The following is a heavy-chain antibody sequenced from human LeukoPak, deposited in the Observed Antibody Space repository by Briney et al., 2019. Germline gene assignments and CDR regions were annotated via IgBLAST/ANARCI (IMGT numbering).Heavy chain of an antibody. CDR2: INPNSGGT. D-gene: IGHD1-26*01. CDR1: GYTFTGYY. V-gene: IGHV1-2*02. J-gene: IGHJ4*02. CDR3: ARDSSGSFPFDY. Sequence: GASVKVPCKASGYTFTGYYMHWVRQAPGQGLEWMGWINPNSGGTNYAQKFQGRVTMTTDTSTSTAYMELRSLRSDDTAVYYCARDSSGSFPFDYWGQGTLVTVSS.